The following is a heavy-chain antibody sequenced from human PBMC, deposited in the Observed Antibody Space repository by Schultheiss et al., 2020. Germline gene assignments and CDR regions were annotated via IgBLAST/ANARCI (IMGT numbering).Heavy chain of an antibody. CDR3: ARAEYYDFWSGYYTPLYFDY. J-gene: IGHJ4*02. D-gene: IGHD3-3*01. CDR1: GGSISSGGYS. Sequence: SATLSLTCAVSGGSISSGGYSWSWIRQPPGKGLEWIGYIYHSGSTYYNPSLKSRVTISVDRSKNQFSLKLSSVTAADTAVYYCARAEYYDFWSGYYTPLYFDYWGQGTLVTVSS. V-gene: IGHV4-30-2*01. CDR2: IYHSGST.